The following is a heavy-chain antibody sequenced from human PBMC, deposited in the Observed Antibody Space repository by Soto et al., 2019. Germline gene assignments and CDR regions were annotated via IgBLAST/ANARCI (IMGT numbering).Heavy chain of an antibody. J-gene: IGHJ4*02. V-gene: IGHV4-39*01. D-gene: IGHD3-3*02. CDR2: IYESGST. CDR1: GGSISGSDYY. Sequence: PSETLSLTCTVSGGSISGSDYYWGWFRQPPGKGLEWIGSIYESGSTYYNPSLKTRVTISVDTSKNQFSLNLYSVTAADTAVYYCATVRDSILGAPRGYFDYWGQGTQVTVSS. CDR3: ATVRDSILGAPRGYFDY.